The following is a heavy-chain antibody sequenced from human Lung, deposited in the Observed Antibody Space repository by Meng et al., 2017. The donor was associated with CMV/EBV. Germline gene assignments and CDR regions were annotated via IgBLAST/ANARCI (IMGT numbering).Heavy chain of an antibody. CDR3: ARDLRFYDFWSGYDIYGMDV. J-gene: IGHJ6*01. CDR1: GFTFSSYG. V-gene: IGHV3-48*04. D-gene: IGHD3-3*01. Sequence: ESLKILRSASGFTFSSYGMYWVRQAPGKGLEWASYISSSSSTIYYADSVKGRFTITSDNTKNTLYLKMNNPMAEDTAVYYCARDLRFYDFWSGYDIYGMDVWGQGTTVTVSS. CDR2: ISSSSSTI.